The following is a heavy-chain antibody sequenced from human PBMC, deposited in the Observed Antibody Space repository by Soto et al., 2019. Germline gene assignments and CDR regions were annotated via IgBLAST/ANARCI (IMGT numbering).Heavy chain of an antibody. CDR3: ARERRLVVVAATQYNWFDP. V-gene: IGHV4-39*02. CDR2: IYYSGST. CDR1: GGSISSSSYY. J-gene: IGHJ5*02. D-gene: IGHD2-15*01. Sequence: SETLSLTCTVSGGSISSSSYYWGWIRQPPGKGLEWIGSIYYSGSTYYNPSLKSRVTISVDTSKNQFSLKLSSVTAVDTAVYYCARERRLVVVAATQYNWFDPWGQGTLVTVSS.